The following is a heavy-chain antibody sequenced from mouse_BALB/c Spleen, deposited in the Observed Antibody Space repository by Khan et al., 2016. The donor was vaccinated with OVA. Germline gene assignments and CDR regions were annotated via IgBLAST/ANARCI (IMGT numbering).Heavy chain of an antibody. CDR3: ARISSYWYSDV. CDR2: INTYTGEP. Sequence: QIQLVQSGPELKKPGETVKISCKASGYTFTNYGMNWVKQAPGKGLKWMGWINTYTGEPSYADDFKGRFVFSLETSASTAYWQIRHLKNEDMTTYFCARISSYWYSDVWGAGNPVNVPS. V-gene: IGHV9-1*02. D-gene: IGHD6-2*01. J-gene: IGHJ1*02. CDR1: GYTFTNYG.